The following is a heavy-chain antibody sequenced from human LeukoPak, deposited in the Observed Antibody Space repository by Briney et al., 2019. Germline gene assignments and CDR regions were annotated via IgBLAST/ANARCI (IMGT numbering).Heavy chain of an antibody. CDR3: AKAEVGATTPLYYYGMDV. V-gene: IGHV3-30*18. CDR1: GFTFSSYG. D-gene: IGHD1-26*01. J-gene: IGHJ6*02. Sequence: GGSLRLSCAASGFTFSSYGMHWVRQAPGKGLEWVAVISYDGSNKYYADSVKGRFTISRDNSKNTLYLQINSLRAEDTAVYYCAKAEVGATTPLYYYGMDVWGQGTTVTVSS. CDR2: ISYDGSNK.